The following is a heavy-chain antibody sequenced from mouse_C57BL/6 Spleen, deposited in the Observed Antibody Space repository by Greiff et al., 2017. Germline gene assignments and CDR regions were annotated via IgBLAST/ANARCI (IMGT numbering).Heavy chain of an antibody. D-gene: IGHD5-2*01. V-gene: IGHV1-82*01. CDR3: AREEYEVFYAMDD. CDR2: IYPGDGDT. Sequence: VQLQQSGPELVKPGASVKISCKASGYAFSSSWMNWVKQRPGKGLEWIGRIYPGDGDTNYNGKFKGKATLTADKSSSTAYVQLSSLTSEDSAVYVCAREEYEVFYAMDDWGQGTSVTVSS. CDR1: GYAFSSSW. J-gene: IGHJ4*01.